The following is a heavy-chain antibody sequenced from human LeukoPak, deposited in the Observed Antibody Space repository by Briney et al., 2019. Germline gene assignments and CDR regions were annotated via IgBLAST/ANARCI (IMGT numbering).Heavy chain of an antibody. CDR2: IYTSGST. V-gene: IGHV4-4*09. Sequence: SETLSLTCTVSGGSISSYYWSWIRQPPGKGLEWIGYIYTSGSTNYNPSLKSRVTISVDTSKNQFSLKLSSVTAADTAVYYCARTYYYGSGSFNYFDYWGQGTLVTVSS. D-gene: IGHD3-10*01. J-gene: IGHJ4*02. CDR1: GGSISSYY. CDR3: ARTYYYGSGSFNYFDY.